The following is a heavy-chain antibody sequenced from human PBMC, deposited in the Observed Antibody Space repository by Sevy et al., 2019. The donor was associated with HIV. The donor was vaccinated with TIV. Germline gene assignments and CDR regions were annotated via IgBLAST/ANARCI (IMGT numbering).Heavy chain of an antibody. V-gene: IGHV3-23*01. CDR2: ISGSGGST. Sequence: GGSLRLSCAASGFTFSSYAMSWVRQAPGKGLEWVSAISGSGGSTYYADSVKGRFTISRDNSKNTLYLQRNSLRAEDTAVYYCAKGKTGYCSGGSCYPNWYFDLWGRGTLVTVSS. D-gene: IGHD2-15*01. J-gene: IGHJ2*01. CDR1: GFTFSSYA. CDR3: AKGKTGYCSGGSCYPNWYFDL.